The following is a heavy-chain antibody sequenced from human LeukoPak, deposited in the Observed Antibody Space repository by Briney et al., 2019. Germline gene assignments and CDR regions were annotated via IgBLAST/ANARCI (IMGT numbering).Heavy chain of an antibody. CDR1: GGTFSSYA. J-gene: IGHJ5*02. CDR3: ARGRPIYDFDSWFDP. D-gene: IGHD3-3*01. CDR2: IIPIFGTA. V-gene: IGHV1-69*05. Sequence: VASVKVSCKASGGTFSSYAISWVRQAPGQGLEWMGGIIPIFGTANYAQKFQGRVTITTDESTSTAYMELSSLRSEDTAVYYCARGRPIYDFDSWFDPWGQGTLVTVSS.